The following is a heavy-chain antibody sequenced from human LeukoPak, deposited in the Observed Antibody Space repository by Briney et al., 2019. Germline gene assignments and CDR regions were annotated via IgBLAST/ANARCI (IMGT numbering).Heavy chain of an antibody. CDR2: IYYSGST. D-gene: IGHD3-22*01. CDR1: GGSISSSSYY. V-gene: IGHV4-39*07. CDR3: AREAYYYDSSGYYGYYYFDY. J-gene: IGHJ4*02. Sequence: SETLSLTCTVPGGSISSSSYYWGWIRQPPGKGLEWIGSIYYSGSTYYNPSLKSRVTISVDTSKNQFSLKLSSVTAADTAVYYCAREAYYYDSSGYYGYYYFDYWGQGTLVTVSS.